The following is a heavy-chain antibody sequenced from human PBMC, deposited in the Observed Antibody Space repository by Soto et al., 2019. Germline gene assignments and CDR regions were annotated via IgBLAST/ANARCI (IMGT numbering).Heavy chain of an antibody. CDR3: ARMHSGSYYLDY. CDR1: GYSFTSYW. CDR2: IYPGDSDT. J-gene: IGHJ4*02. V-gene: IGHV5-51*03. D-gene: IGHD1-26*01. Sequence: GESLKISCKGSGYSFTSYWIGWVRQMPGKGLEWMGIIYPGDSDTRYSPSFQGQVTISADKSISTAYLQMSSLRAEDTAVYYCARMHSGSYYLDYWGQGTLVTVSS.